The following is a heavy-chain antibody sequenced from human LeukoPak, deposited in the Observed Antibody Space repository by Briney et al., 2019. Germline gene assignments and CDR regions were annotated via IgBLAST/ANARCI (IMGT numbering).Heavy chain of an antibody. V-gene: IGHV3-23*01. D-gene: IGHD2-2*01. J-gene: IGHJ4*02. Sequence: PGGSLRLSCAASGFTFSSYWMHWVRQAPGKGLEWVSGIRASDSTYYADSVKGRFTISRDDSKDTLYLQMNSLRAEDTAIYYCARDTVAADKWGQGTLVTVSS. CDR2: IRASDST. CDR3: ARDTVAADK. CDR1: GFTFSSYW.